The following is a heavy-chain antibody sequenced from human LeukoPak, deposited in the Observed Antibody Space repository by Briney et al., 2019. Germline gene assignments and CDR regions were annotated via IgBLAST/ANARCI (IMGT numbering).Heavy chain of an antibody. CDR2: IPYDGSNK. Sequence: GGSLRLSCAASGFTFSSYAMHWVRQGPGKGLEWVAVIPYDGSNKYYADSVKGRFTISRDNSKNTLYPQMNSLRAEDTAVYYCARGRGYGSSPILTSWGQGTLVTVSS. CDR1: GFTFSSYA. D-gene: IGHD6-6*01. V-gene: IGHV3-30-3*01. J-gene: IGHJ5*02. CDR3: ARGRGYGSSPILTS.